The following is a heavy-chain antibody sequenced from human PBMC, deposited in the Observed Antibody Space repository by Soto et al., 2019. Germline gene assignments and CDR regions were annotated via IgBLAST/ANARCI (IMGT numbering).Heavy chain of an antibody. CDR3: AMYYGHGQDY. V-gene: IGHV4-59*01. J-gene: IGHJ4*02. CDR1: GASITNYY. D-gene: IGHD3-10*01. Sequence: QVQLHQSGPGLVKPSETLSLTCSVSGASITNYYWTWIRQSPGKGLEWIGYIYYGGTSNYNSSLKGRVTVSVDMSTNQFSLTLNSVTVADTAVYYCAMYYGHGQDYWGQGTLVTVSS. CDR2: IYYGGTS.